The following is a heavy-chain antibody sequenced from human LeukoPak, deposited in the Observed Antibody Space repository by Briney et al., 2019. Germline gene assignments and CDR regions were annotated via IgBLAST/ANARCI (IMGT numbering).Heavy chain of an antibody. CDR2: IYHSGST. Sequence: SQTLSLTCAVSGGSISSGGYSWSWIRQPPGKGLEWIGYIYHSGSTYYNPSLKSRVTISVDRSKDQFSLKLSSVTAADTAVYYCASLNWNDDRWYFDYWGQGTLVTVSS. CDR3: ASLNWNDDRWYFDY. CDR1: GGSISSGGYS. D-gene: IGHD1-1*01. J-gene: IGHJ4*02. V-gene: IGHV4-30-2*01.